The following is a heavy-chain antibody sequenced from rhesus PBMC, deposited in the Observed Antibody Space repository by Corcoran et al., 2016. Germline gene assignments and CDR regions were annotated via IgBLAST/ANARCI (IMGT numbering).Heavy chain of an antibody. J-gene: IGHJ3*01. D-gene: IGHD3S6*01. CDR1: GFTFGSYA. CDR3: ARGAQFYEDDYGYYYTRACDF. Sequence: QVQLVQSGAEVKKPGASVKVSCKASGFTFGSYAINWVRQAPGQGLEWMGVIIPLVGITNYAEKFQGRVTITAETSTSTAYMEVSSVRSEDTAVYYCARGAQFYEDDYGYYYTRACDFWGQGLRVTVSS. V-gene: IGHV1-198*02. CDR2: IIPLVGIT.